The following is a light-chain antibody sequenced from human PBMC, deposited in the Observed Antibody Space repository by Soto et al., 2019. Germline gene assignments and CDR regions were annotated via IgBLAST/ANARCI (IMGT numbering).Light chain of an antibody. CDR2: DSS. V-gene: IGKV3-15*01. Sequence: EVVLTQSPGTLSVAPGERATLSCKASQSVRGNLAWYQQKPGQAPRLVMHDSSSRATGIPARFSGSGSGTEFALTISSVQSEDFELYYCQQYNHWPPLTFGGGTRVEIK. CDR1: QSVRGN. CDR3: QQYNHWPPLT. J-gene: IGKJ4*01.